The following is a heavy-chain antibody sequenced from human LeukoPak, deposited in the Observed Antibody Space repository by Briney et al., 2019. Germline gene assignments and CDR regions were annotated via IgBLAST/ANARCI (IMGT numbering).Heavy chain of an antibody. CDR1: GGSISNYF. Sequence: PSETLSLTCTVSGGSISNYFWSWIRQPPGKGLEWIGYIYHTGSTNYNPSLKSRVTISVGTSKNQFSLKLSSVTAADTAVYYCARPSRSISTAGAFDIWGQGTMVTVSS. CDR3: ARPSRSISTAGAFDI. D-gene: IGHD3-10*01. CDR2: IYHTGST. V-gene: IGHV4-59*01. J-gene: IGHJ3*02.